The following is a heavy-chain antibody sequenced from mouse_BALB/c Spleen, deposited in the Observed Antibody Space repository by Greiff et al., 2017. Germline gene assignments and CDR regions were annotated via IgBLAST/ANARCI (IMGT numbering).Heavy chain of an antibody. CDR1: GFTFRSYA. D-gene: IGHD1-1*02. CDR2: ISSGGSYT. V-gene: IGHV5-9-3*01. CDR3: ARHGNYFDY. Sequence: EVKLVESGGGLVKPGGSLKLSCAASGFTFRSYAMSWVRQTPEKRLEWVATISSGGSYTYYPDSVKGRFTISRDNAKNTLYLQMSSLRSEDTAMYYCARHGNYFDYWGQGTTLTVSS. J-gene: IGHJ2*01.